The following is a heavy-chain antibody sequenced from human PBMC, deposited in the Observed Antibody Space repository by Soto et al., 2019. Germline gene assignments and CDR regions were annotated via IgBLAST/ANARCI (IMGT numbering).Heavy chain of an antibody. CDR1: GFTFSTYG. Sequence: GGSQRLSCAASGFTFSTYGMNWVRQAPGKGLEWVSYISSGSSTIYYADSVKGRLTISRDNAKNSLYLQMNSLSDEDMAVYYCARDSASYSSSSGSYWYFDLWGRGTLVTVSS. CDR2: ISSGSSTI. J-gene: IGHJ2*01. D-gene: IGHD6-6*01. CDR3: ARDSASYSSSSGSYWYFDL. V-gene: IGHV3-48*02.